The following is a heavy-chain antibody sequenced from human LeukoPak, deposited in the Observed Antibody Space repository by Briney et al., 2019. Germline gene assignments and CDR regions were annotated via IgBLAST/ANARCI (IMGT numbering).Heavy chain of an antibody. V-gene: IGHV3-43*02. Sequence: PGGSLRLSCAASGFTFDDYAMHWVRQAPGEGLEWVSLLSGDGGSTNYADSVKGRFTISRDNSKNSLHLQMNSLRTEDTALYYCAKKLWGYDAFDIWGQGTMVTVSS. D-gene: IGHD3-10*01. CDR3: AKKLWGYDAFDI. CDR1: GFTFDDYA. CDR2: LSGDGGST. J-gene: IGHJ3*02.